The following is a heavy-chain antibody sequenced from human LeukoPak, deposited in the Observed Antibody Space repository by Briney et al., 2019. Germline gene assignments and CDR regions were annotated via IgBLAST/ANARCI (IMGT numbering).Heavy chain of an antibody. D-gene: IGHD1-1*01. CDR1: GFTFDDYW. V-gene: IGHV3-7*01. CDR3: ARAKWVGTTDNWFDP. J-gene: IGHJ5*02. CDR2: INQDGSEK. Sequence: GGSLRLSCGASGFTFDDYWMSWVRQAPGQGLEWVANINQDGSEKYYLDSAKGRFTISRDNAKNSLYLQMNSLRAEDTAVYYCARAKWVGTTDNWFDPWDQGTLVTVSS.